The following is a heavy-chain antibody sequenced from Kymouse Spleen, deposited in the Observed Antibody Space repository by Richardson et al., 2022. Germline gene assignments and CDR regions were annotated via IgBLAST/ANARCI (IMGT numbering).Heavy chain of an antibody. CDR3: AKDIGSPFDY. CDR1: GFTFDDYA. D-gene: IGHD5-12*01,IGHD5-24*01,IGHD6-19*01. J-gene: IGHJ4*02. CDR2: ISWNSGSI. V-gene: IGHV3-9*01. Sequence: EVQLVESGGGLVQPGRSLRLSCAASGFTFDDYAMHWVRQAPGKGLEWVSGISWNSGSIGYADSVKGRFTISRDNAKNSLYLQMNSLRAEDTALYYCAKDIGSPFDYWGQGTLVTVSS.